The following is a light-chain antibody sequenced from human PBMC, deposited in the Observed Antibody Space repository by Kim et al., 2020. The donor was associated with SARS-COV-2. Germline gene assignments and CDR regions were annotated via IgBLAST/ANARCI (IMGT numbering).Light chain of an antibody. J-gene: IGLJ2*01. V-gene: IGLV2-14*03. CDR2: DVS. CDR1: SSDVGGYIF. Sequence: QSITISCTGTSSDVGGYIFVSWYQQQPGKAPKLLLYDVSYRPSGVSNRFSGSKSGNTASLTISGLQAEDEADYYCSSYTSTSTLVFGGGTQLTVL. CDR3: SSYTSTSTLV.